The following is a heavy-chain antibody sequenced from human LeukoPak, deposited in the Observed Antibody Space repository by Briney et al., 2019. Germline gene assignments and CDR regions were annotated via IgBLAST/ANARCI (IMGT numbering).Heavy chain of an antibody. J-gene: IGHJ4*02. CDR2: ISAYNGNT. CDR1: GYTFTSYG. Sequence: ASVKVSCKASGYTFTSYGISWVRQAPGQGLEWMGWISAYNGNTNYAQKLQGRVTMTTDTSTSTAYMEPRSLRSDDTAVYYCARGAATVATGGIDYWGQGTLVTVSS. D-gene: IGHD4-23*01. CDR3: ARGAATVATGGIDY. V-gene: IGHV1-18*01.